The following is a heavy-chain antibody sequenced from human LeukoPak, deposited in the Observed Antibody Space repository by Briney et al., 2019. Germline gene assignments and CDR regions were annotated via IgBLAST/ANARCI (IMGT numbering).Heavy chain of an antibody. J-gene: IGHJ3*02. CDR3: ARDPNGDYIGAFEI. CDR1: GGTFSSYA. Sequence: GASVKVSCKASGGTFSSYAISWVRQAPGQGLEWMGGIIPIFGTANYAQKFQGRVTITADESTSTAHMELSSLRSEDTAVYYCARDPNGDYIGAFEIWGQGTMVTVSS. V-gene: IGHV1-69*13. D-gene: IGHD4-17*01. CDR2: IIPIFGTA.